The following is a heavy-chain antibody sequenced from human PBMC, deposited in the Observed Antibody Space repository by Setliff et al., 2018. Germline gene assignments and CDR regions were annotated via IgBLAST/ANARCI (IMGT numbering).Heavy chain of an antibody. Sequence: ASVKVSCKASGYTFTSYGISWVRQAPGQGLEWMGWISAYNGNTNYAQKLQGRVTMTTDTSTSTAYMELRSLRSDDTAVYYCARDFPPLYSSSFSDAFDIWGHGSVVTVSS. CDR3: ARDFPPLYSSSFSDAFDI. V-gene: IGHV1-18*01. D-gene: IGHD6-6*01. CDR2: ISAYNGNT. J-gene: IGHJ3*02. CDR1: GYTFTSYG.